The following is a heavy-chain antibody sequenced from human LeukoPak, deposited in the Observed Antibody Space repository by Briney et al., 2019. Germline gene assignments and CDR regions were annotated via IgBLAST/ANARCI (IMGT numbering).Heavy chain of an antibody. CDR2: IKQDGSEK. CDR1: GFTFSSYW. CDR3: ARDVSATGEAFDY. D-gene: IGHD3-10*01. Sequence: GGSLRPSCAASGFTFSSYWMSWVRQAPGKGLEWVANIKQDGSEKYYVDSVKGRFTISRDNAKNSLYLQMNSLRAEDTAVYYCARDVSATGEAFDYWGQGTLVTVSS. J-gene: IGHJ4*02. V-gene: IGHV3-7*01.